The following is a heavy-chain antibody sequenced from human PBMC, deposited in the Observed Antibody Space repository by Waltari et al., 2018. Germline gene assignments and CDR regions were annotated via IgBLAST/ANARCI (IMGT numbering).Heavy chain of an antibody. Sequence: QLVETGGELIQPGGSLRLSGAASGFIARNDYLSWVRQAPGKGLEWVSVFHGGSTYYSDSVKGRFTISRDNSKNTLYLQMDSLRAEDTAVYYCATSDSQTNVLDVWGQGTTVTVSS. D-gene: IGHD2-21*02. V-gene: IGHV3-53*02. CDR1: GFIARNDY. CDR2: FHGGST. J-gene: IGHJ6*02. CDR3: ATSDSQTNVLDV.